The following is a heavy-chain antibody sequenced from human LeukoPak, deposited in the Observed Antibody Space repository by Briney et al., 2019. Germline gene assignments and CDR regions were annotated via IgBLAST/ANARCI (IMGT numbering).Heavy chain of an antibody. CDR2: IYYSGST. J-gene: IGHJ4*02. Sequence: SETLSLTCTVSGGSISTYYWNWIRQPPGKGLEWIGYIYYSGSTNYNPSLKSRVTISVDTSRNQLSLRLSSVTAADTAVYYCARKGSGWHTLEYWGQGTLVTV. CDR3: ARKGSGWHTLEY. CDR1: GGSISTYY. D-gene: IGHD6-19*01. V-gene: IGHV4-59*01.